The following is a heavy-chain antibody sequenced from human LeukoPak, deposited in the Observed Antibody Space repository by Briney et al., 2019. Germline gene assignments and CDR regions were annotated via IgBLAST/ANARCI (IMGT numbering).Heavy chain of an antibody. CDR1: GYTFTSYA. CDR3: ATENIAVAGKDYFDY. CDR2: FDPEDGET. V-gene: IGHV1-24*01. J-gene: IGHJ4*02. D-gene: IGHD6-19*01. Sequence: GASVKVSCKASGYTFTSYAMNWVRQAPGKGLEWMGGFDPEDGETIYAQKFQGRVTMTEDTSTDTAYMELSSLRSEDTAVYYCATENIAVAGKDYFDYWGQGTLVTVSS.